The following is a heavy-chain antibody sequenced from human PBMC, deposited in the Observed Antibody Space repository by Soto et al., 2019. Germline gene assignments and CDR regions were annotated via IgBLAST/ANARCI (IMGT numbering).Heavy chain of an antibody. CDR1: RDTFTSYY. D-gene: IGHD1-26*01. CDR2: INPHGGST. CDR3: ARSSGGNFGIIIEGTNWFAT. Sequence: ASVKVSCKAPRDTFTSYYINWVRQAPGQGLEWMGVINPHGGSTAYAQKFKGRVTLTRDTSASTVYMEVSSLTSEDTAMYYCARSSGGNFGIIIEGTNWFATWGKGNLVTVS. J-gene: IGHJ5*02. V-gene: IGHV1-46*01.